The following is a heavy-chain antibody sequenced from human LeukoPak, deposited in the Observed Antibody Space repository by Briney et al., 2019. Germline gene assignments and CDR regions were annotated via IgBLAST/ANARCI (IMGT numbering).Heavy chain of an antibody. V-gene: IGHV4-59*08. Sequence: PSESLSLTCTLAGGSISINYWSWIRPPPGKGPEWMGYILYTGSTNYNPSLKSRVTISVNTAKNQFSLRLSSVTAADTAVYYCARHFRIDGYSSSWYYGMDVWGQGTPVTVSS. CDR2: ILYTGST. J-gene: IGHJ6*02. CDR3: ARHFRIDGYSSSWYYGMDV. CDR1: GGSISINY. D-gene: IGHD6-13*01.